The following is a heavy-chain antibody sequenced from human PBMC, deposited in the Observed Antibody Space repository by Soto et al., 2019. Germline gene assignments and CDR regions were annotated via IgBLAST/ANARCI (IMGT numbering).Heavy chain of an antibody. J-gene: IGHJ5*02. CDR2: LNPNTGNI. CDR1: GYTFVDYA. Sequence: QVQLVQSGAEVKRPGASVKVSCRASGYTFVDYALHWVRQAPGQGLEWVGWLNPNTGNIKYSHKFEDRVSITRDTATSTAYMELRGLRSEDTAVYFCSREAIVAENWFDPWGQGTLVTVFS. CDR3: SREAIVAENWFDP. V-gene: IGHV1-3*01. D-gene: IGHD5-12*01.